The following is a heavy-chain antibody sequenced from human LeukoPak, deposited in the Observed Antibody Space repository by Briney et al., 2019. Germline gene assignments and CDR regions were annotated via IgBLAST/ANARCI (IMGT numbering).Heavy chain of an antibody. CDR2: MSYDGTNR. Sequence: PGGSLRLSCAVSGLTFNKYAMHWVRQAPGKGLEWVTIMSYDGTNRYYADSVKGRFTISRDNPKNTLYLQMNSLRAEDTAVYYCAKEMFSTWYGGYYFDYWGQGTLVTVSS. CDR3: AKEMFSTWYGGYYFDY. D-gene: IGHD6-13*01. CDR1: GLTFNKYA. J-gene: IGHJ4*02. V-gene: IGHV3-30-3*01.